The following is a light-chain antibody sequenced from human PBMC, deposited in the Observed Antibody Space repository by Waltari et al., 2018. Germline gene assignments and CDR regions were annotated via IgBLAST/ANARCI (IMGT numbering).Light chain of an antibody. CDR2: KAS. CDR3: QQYNSYTLLT. Sequence: DIQMTQSPFTLSASVGDRVIITCRASQSISNWLAWYQHKPGKAPKLLIYKASTLASGVPSRFSGRGSGKDFSLTISSLQPDDFATYYCQQYNSYTLLTFGGGTKVEIK. V-gene: IGKV1-5*03. CDR1: QSISNW. J-gene: IGKJ4*01.